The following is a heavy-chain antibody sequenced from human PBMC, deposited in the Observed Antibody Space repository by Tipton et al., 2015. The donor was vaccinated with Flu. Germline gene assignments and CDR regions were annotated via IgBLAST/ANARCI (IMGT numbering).Heavy chain of an antibody. V-gene: IGHV4-34*01. J-gene: IGHJ3*02. D-gene: IGHD3-3*01. CDR3: ARHPSSYDFWSGYWVGAFDI. CDR2: INHSGST. Sequence: TLSLTCAVYGGSFSGYYWSWIRKPPGKGLEWIGEINHSGSTNYNPSLKSRVTISVDTSKNQFSLKLSSVTAADTAVYYCARHPSSYDFWSGYWVGAFDIWGQGTMVTVSS. CDR1: GGSFSGYY.